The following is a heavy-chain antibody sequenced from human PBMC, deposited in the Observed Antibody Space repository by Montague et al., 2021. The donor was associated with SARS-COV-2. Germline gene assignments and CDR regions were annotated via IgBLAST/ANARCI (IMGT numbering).Heavy chain of an antibody. J-gene: IGHJ5*02. CDR1: GDSTSCPNCY. D-gene: IGHD4-17*01. Sequence: SETLSLTCTVSGDSTSCPNCYWGWIRQAPGKGLDWIGTIYNSGTTYYNPSLKNRLTISIDTSKNQFSLKLTSVTAADTAVHYCARHRNYGDHSLDNWFHPWGQGTLVTVSS. CDR3: ARHRNYGDHSLDNWFHP. V-gene: IGHV4-39*01. CDR2: IYNSGTT.